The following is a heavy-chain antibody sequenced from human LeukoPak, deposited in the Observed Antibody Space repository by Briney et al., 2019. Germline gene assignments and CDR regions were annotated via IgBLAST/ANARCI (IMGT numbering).Heavy chain of an antibody. CDR2: IIPIFGTA. D-gene: IGHD5-18*01. CDR3: ARVRLRQLWGLDY. J-gene: IGHJ4*02. CDR1: GGTFSSYA. V-gene: IGHV1-69*05. Sequence: GASVKVSCKASGGTFSSYAISWVRQAPGQGLEWMGRIIPIFGTANYAQKFQGRVTITTDESTSTAYMELSSLRSEDTAVYHCARVRLRQLWGLDYWGQGTLVTVSS.